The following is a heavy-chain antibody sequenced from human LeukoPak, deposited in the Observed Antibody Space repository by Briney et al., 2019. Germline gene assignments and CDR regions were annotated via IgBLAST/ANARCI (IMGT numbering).Heavy chain of an antibody. J-gene: IGHJ5*02. CDR3: ARGMEVVAATNWFDP. CDR1: GYSIRDGYF. Sequence: SETLSLTCIVSGYSIRDGYFWAWIRQPPGKGLEWMGSIFHTGSTLYNPSLKSRVTISVDTPKNHFSLKLTSVTAADTGVYYCARGMEVVAATNWFDPWGQGTLVTVSS. V-gene: IGHV4-38-2*02. CDR2: IFHTGST. D-gene: IGHD2-15*01.